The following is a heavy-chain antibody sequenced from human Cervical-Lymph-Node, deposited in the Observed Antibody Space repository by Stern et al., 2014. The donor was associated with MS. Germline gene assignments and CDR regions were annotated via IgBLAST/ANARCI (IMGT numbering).Heavy chain of an antibody. Sequence: VQLVESGAEVKQPGSSVRLSCKASENTFRSNAINWVRQAPGHGLEWMGGLIPALGSTNFAQKFRGRVTITTDESTNTTYMEMSSLRSDDTAVYYCAIRGLGRRQASDFWGQGTLVTVSS. CDR1: ENTFRSNA. V-gene: IGHV1-69*01. D-gene: IGHD1-1*01. CDR3: AIRGLGRRQASDF. CDR2: LIPALGST. J-gene: IGHJ4*02.